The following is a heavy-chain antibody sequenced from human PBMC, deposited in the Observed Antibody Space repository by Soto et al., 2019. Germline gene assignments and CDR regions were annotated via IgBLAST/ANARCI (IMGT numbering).Heavy chain of an antibody. D-gene: IGHD6-13*01. CDR2: IIPIFGTA. V-gene: IGHV1-69*06. J-gene: IGHJ6*02. CDR3: ARESRGSTGSFLKQRYYYYYYGMDV. CDR1: GGTFSSYA. Sequence: SVKVSCKASGGTFSSYAISWVRQAPGQGLEWMGGIIPIFGTANYAQKFQGRVTITADKSTSTAYMELSSLRSEDTAVYYCARESRGSTGSFLKQRYYYYYYGMDVWGQGTTVTVSS.